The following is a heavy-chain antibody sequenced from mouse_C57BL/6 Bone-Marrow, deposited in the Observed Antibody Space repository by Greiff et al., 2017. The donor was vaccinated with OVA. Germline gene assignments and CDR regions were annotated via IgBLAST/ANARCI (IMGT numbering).Heavy chain of an antibody. CDR1: GFTFSDFY. V-gene: IGHV7-1*01. D-gene: IGHD2-4*01. CDR2: SRNKANDYTT. Sequence: EVKLVESGGGLVQSGRSLRLSCATSGFTFSDFYMEWVRQAPGKGLEWIAASRNKANDYTTEYSASVKGRFIVSRDTSQSILYLQMNALRAEDTDIYYCARDARAYDYDGPFAYWGQGTLVTVSA. J-gene: IGHJ3*01. CDR3: ARDARAYDYDGPFAY.